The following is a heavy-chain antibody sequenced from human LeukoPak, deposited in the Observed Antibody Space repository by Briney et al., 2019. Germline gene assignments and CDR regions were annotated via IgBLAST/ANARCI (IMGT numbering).Heavy chain of an antibody. J-gene: IGHJ3*02. CDR3: AKALDAFDI. V-gene: IGHV4-39*07. CDR2: IYYSGTT. D-gene: IGHD3-16*02. CDR1: GGSISSSSYY. Sequence: SETLSLTCTVSGGSISSSSYYWAWIRQPPGKGLEWIGSIYYSGTTYYNPSLKSRVTISVDTPKNQFFLKLSSVTAADTAVYYCAKALDAFDIWGQGIMVTISS.